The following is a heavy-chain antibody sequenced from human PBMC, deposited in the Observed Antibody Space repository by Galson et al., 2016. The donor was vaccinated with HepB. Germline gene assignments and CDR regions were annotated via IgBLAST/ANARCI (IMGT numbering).Heavy chain of an antibody. D-gene: IGHD3-10*01. CDR2: INPYLSYT. CDR1: GYTFASYG. V-gene: IGHV1-18*01. J-gene: IGHJ4*02. Sequence: SVKVSCKASGYTFASYGISWVRQAPGQGLEWMGWINPYLSYTNYAQKVQGRVTMTTDTSTSTAYMELRSLRPDDTAVYYCAKAGQFYYFASHWGQGTLVTVSS. CDR3: AKAGQFYYFASH.